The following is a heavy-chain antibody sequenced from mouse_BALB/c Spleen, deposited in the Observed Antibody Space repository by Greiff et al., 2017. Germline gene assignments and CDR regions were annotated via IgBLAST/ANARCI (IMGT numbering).Heavy chain of an antibody. Sequence: EVKLVESGGGLVKPGGSLKLSCAASGFTFSSYAMSWVRQTPEKRLEWVATISSGGSYTYYPDSVKGRFTISRDNAKNTLYLQMSSLRSEDTAMYYCAREVYYDYGSYFDYWGQGTTLTVSS. J-gene: IGHJ2*01. D-gene: IGHD2-4*01. CDR3: AREVYYDYGSYFDY. CDR1: GFTFSSYA. V-gene: IGHV5-9-3*01. CDR2: ISSGGSYT.